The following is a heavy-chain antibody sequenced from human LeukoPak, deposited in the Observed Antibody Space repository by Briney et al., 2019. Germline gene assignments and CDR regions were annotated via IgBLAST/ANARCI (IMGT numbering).Heavy chain of an antibody. CDR3: ARGEEVITPFDY. D-gene: IGHD3-22*01. CDR1: GGSISSYY. J-gene: IGHJ4*02. Sequence: PSEALSLTCTVSGGSISSYYWSWIRQPPGKGLEWIGYIYYSGSTNYNPSLKSRVTISVDTSKNQFSLKLSSVTAADTAVYYCARGEEVITPFDYWGQGTLVTVSS. CDR2: IYYSGST. V-gene: IGHV4-59*08.